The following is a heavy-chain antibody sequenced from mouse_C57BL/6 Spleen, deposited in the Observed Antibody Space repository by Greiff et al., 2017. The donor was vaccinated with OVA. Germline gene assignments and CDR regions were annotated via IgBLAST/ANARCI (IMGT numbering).Heavy chain of an antibody. J-gene: IGHJ4*01. V-gene: IGHV1-82*01. D-gene: IGHD2-2*01. Sequence: QVQLKESGPELVKPGASVKISCKASGYAFSSSWMNWVKQRPGKGLEWIGRIYPGDGDTNYNGKFKGKATLTADKSSSTAYMQLSSLTSEDSAVYFCARRGYDVRGYAMDYWGQGTSVTVSS. CDR1: GYAFSSSW. CDR2: IYPGDGDT. CDR3: ARRGYDVRGYAMDY.